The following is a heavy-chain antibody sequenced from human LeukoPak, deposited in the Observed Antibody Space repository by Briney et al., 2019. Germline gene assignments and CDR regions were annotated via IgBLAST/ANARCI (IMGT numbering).Heavy chain of an antibody. D-gene: IGHD3-9*01. CDR3: ARYYDMRWFDP. CDR2: IYPGDSNI. CDR1: GDVFSSYW. Sequence: GESLKISCKSTGDVFSSYWIGWVRQMPGKGLEWMGIIYPGDSNIKYSPSFQGQVTISADKSISTAYLQWSSLKASDTAMYYCARYYDMRWFDPWGQGTLVTVSS. V-gene: IGHV5-51*01. J-gene: IGHJ5*02.